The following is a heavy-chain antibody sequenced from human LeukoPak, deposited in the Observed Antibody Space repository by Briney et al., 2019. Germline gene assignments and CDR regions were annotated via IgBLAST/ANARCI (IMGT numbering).Heavy chain of an antibody. V-gene: IGHV3-48*04. CDR1: RFTFNNYN. CDR3: AELGITMIGGV. CDR2: ISSSGSTI. J-gene: IGHJ6*04. Sequence: PGGSLRLSCATSRFTFNNYNMNWVRQAPGKGLEWVSYISSSGSTIYYADSVKGRFTISRDNAKNSLYLQMNSLRAEDTAVYYCAELGITMIGGVWGKGTTVTISS. D-gene: IGHD3-10*02.